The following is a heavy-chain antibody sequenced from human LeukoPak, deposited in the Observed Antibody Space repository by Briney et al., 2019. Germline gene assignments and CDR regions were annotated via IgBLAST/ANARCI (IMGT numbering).Heavy chain of an antibody. Sequence: SETLSLTCTVSGGSISSSSYYWGWIRQPPGKGLEWIGSIYYSGSTNYNPSLKSRVTISVDTSKNQFSLKLSSVTAADTAVYYCARHVVGAFDAFDIWGQGTMVTVSS. D-gene: IGHD1-26*01. J-gene: IGHJ3*02. CDR2: IYYSGST. CDR1: GGSISSSSYY. CDR3: ARHVVGAFDAFDI. V-gene: IGHV4-39*01.